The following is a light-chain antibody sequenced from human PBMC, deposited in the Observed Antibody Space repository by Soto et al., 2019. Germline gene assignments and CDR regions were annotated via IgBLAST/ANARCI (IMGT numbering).Light chain of an antibody. Sequence: QSALTQPPSASGSPGQSVTISCTGTSSDIGGYNYVSWYQQHPGTAPKLMIYEVSQRPSGVPDRFSGSKSGNTASLTVSGLQAEDEADYYCSSYAGSNNFVVFGGGTNLTVL. V-gene: IGLV2-8*01. J-gene: IGLJ2*01. CDR3: SSYAGSNNFVV. CDR1: SSDIGGYNY. CDR2: EVS.